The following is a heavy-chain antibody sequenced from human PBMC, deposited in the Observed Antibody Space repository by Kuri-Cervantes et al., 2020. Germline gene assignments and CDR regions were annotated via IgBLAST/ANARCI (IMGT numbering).Heavy chain of an antibody. Sequence: GESLKISCAASGFTFSSYAMSWVRQAPGKGLEWVSAISGSGGSTYYADSVKGRFTISRDNSKNTLYLQMNSLRAEDTAVYYCARGSGGSVLRVDYWGQGTLVTVSS. D-gene: IGHD1-26*01. CDR1: GFTFSSYA. J-gene: IGHJ4*02. CDR3: ARGSGGSVLRVDY. CDR2: ISGSGGST. V-gene: IGHV3-23*01.